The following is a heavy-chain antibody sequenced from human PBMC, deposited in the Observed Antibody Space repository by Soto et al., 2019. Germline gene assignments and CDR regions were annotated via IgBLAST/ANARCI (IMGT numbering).Heavy chain of an antibody. V-gene: IGHV3-33*01. CDR3: AREVGYSYGNHIDY. J-gene: IGHJ4*02. CDR2: IWYDGSNK. D-gene: IGHD5-18*01. Sequence: GGSLRLSCAASGFTFSSYGMHWVRQAPGKGLEWVAVIWYDGSNKYYADSVKGRFTISRDNSKNTLYLQMNSLRAEDTAVYYCAREVGYSYGNHIDYWGQGTLVTVSS. CDR1: GFTFSSYG.